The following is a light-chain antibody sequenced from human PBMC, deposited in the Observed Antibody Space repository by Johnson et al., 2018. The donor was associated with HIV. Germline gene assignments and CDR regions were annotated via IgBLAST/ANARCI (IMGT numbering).Light chain of an antibody. J-gene: IGLJ1*01. CDR2: ENN. Sequence: QSLLTQPPSVSAAPEEKVTISCSGSSSNIGNNYVSWYQHLPGTAPRLLIYENNKRPSGIPDRFSGSKSGTSATLGITVLQTGDEADYYCGTWDSSLSAPYVFGTGTKVTVL. CDR1: SSNIGNNY. CDR3: GTWDSSLSAPYV. V-gene: IGLV1-51*02.